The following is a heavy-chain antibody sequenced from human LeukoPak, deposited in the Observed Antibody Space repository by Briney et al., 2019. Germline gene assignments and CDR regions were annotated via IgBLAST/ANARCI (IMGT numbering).Heavy chain of an antibody. CDR1: GFTFSDYY. V-gene: IGHV3-11*01. CDR2: ISSSGSTI. CDR3: AREGTTVTTFLFDY. D-gene: IGHD4-17*01. J-gene: IGHJ4*02. Sequence: PGGSLRLSCAASGFTFSDYYMSWVRQAPGKGLEWVSYISSSGSTIYYADSVKGRFTISRDNAKNSLYLQMNSLRAEDTAVYYCAREGTTVTTFLFDYWGQGTLVTVSS.